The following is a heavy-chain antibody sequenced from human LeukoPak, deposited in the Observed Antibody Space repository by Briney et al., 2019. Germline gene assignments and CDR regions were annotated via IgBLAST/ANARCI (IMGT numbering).Heavy chain of an antibody. J-gene: IGHJ4*02. CDR3: AKGGGNPYGPIDY. CDR1: GFIFGSYT. D-gene: IGHD4-23*01. V-gene: IGHV3-23*01. CDR2: ITGSGGST. Sequence: PGGSLRLSCAASGFIFGSYTMNWVRQAPGRGLEWVSSITGSGGSTYYADSVKGRFSISRDNSKNTLYVQMDSLRGEDTAVYCCAKGGGNPYGPIDYWGQGTLVTVSS.